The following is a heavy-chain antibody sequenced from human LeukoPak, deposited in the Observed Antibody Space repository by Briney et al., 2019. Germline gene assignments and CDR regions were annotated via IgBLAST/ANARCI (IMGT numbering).Heavy chain of an antibody. CDR1: GFNFSSNY. CDR3: ARGEGGYDSNFDY. Sequence: GGSLRLSCAASGFNFSSNYMSWVRQAPGKGLEWVSVIYSGGSTFFADSVKGRFTISRDNSQNTLYLQMNSLRAEDTAVYYCARGEGGYDSNFDYWGQGTLVTVSS. V-gene: IGHV3-53*01. J-gene: IGHJ4*02. D-gene: IGHD5-12*01. CDR2: IYSGGST.